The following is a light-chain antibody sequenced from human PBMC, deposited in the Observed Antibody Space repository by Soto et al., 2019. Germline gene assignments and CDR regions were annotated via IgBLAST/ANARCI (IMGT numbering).Light chain of an antibody. CDR2: WAS. CDR1: QTVLFSPNNKNY. V-gene: IGKV4-1*01. CDR3: HQYATSPRT. J-gene: IGKJ1*01. Sequence: DIVLTQSPDSLAVSLGERATINCKSSQTVLFSPNNKNYLAWYQQRPGQSPKLLIYWASTRASGVPDRFSGSGSGTDFTLTISSLQAEDVAVYYCHQYATSPRTFGQGTKVEI.